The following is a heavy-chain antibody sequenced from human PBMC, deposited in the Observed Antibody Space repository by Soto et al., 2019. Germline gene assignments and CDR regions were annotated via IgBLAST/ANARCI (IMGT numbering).Heavy chain of an antibody. Sequence: QVQLVQSGAEVKKPGSSVKVSCKASGGTFSSYAISWVRQAPGQGLEWMGGIIPIFGTANYAQKFQGRVTITADESTSTAYMELSSPRSEDTAVYYCARDLILGYCSGGSCYSSDDAFDIWGQGTMVTVSS. CDR2: IIPIFGTA. D-gene: IGHD2-15*01. CDR1: GGTFSSYA. J-gene: IGHJ3*02. CDR3: ARDLILGYCSGGSCYSSDDAFDI. V-gene: IGHV1-69*01.